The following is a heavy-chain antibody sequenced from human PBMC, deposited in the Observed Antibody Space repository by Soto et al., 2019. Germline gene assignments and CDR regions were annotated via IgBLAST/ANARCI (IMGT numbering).Heavy chain of an antibody. J-gene: IGHJ6*02. V-gene: IGHV7-4-1*01. CDR2: INTNTGNP. CDR3: AREIGVLRYFDWLPNHYHYYGMDV. Sequence: QVQLVQSGSELKKPGASVKVSCKASGYTFTSYAMNWVRQAPGQGLEWMGWINTNTGNPTYAQGFTGRFVFSLDTSVSTAYLQICSLKAEDTAVYYCAREIGVLRYFDWLPNHYHYYGMDVWGQGTTVTVSS. D-gene: IGHD3-9*01. CDR1: GYTFTSYA.